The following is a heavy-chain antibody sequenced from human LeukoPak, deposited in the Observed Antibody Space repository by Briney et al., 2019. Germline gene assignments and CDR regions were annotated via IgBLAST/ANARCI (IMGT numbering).Heavy chain of an antibody. J-gene: IGHJ4*02. D-gene: IGHD3-22*01. CDR1: RFTFSSYA. CDR3: AKAANYDSSGYYSY. CDR2: ISGSGGST. V-gene: IGHV3-23*01. Sequence: GGSLRLSCGASRFTFSSYAMSWVRQAPGKGLEWVSAISGSGGSTYYADSVKGRFTISRDNSKNTLYLQMNSLRAEDTAVYYCAKAANYDSSGYYSYWGQGTLVTVSS.